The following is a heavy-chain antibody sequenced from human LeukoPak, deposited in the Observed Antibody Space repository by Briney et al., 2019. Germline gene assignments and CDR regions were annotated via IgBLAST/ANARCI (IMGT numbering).Heavy chain of an antibody. Sequence: GGSLRLSCVASGFTFSSYSMNWVRQAPGKGLEWVSSIGSRSSFIYSADSLKGRFTISRDNAKNSLYLQMNSLRAEDTAVYYCARDQGRIPASFDPLDYWGQGTLVTVSS. J-gene: IGHJ4*02. V-gene: IGHV3-21*01. D-gene: IGHD3-9*01. CDR2: IGSRSSFI. CDR3: ARDQGRIPASFDPLDY. CDR1: GFTFSSYS.